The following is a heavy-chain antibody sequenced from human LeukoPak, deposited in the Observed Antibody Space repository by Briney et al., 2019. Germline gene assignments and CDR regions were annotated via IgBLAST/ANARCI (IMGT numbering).Heavy chain of an antibody. CDR1: GFIFSSKW. CDR2: IDNGGSYT. Sequence: GGSLRLSCAASGFIFSSKWIHWVRQAPGKGLEWVSRIDNGGSYTSYADSVKGRFTISRDNAKNTLYLQMNSLRAEDTAVYYCARDIAAVPYYFDYWGQGTLVTVSS. V-gene: IGHV3-74*01. D-gene: IGHD6-13*01. CDR3: ARDIAAVPYYFDY. J-gene: IGHJ4*02.